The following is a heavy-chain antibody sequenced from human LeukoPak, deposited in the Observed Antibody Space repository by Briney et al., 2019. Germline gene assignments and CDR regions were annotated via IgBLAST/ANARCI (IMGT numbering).Heavy chain of an antibody. CDR1: GFTFRKKL. J-gene: IGHJ3*02. Sequence: GGALRLSCSASGFTFRKKLMTRVRPAPGKGVGGGGVISYDGSNKYYADSVKGRFTISRDNSKNTLYLQMNSLRAEDTAVYYCAKSHYPFSGWFDAFDIWGQGTMVTVSS. CDR2: ISYDGSNK. D-gene: IGHD6-19*01. CDR3: AKSHYPFSGWFDAFDI. V-gene: IGHV3-30*18.